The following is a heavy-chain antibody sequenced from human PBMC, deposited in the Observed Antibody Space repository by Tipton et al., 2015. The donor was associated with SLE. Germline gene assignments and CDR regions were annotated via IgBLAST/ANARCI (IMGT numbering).Heavy chain of an antibody. CDR3: ARPRTYYDILTGYSPGAFDI. Sequence: SCAASGYTFTGYYMHWVRQAPGQGLEWMGWINPNSGGTNYAQKFQGRVTMTRDTSISTAYMELSRLRSDDTAVYYCARPRTYYDILTGYSPGAFDIWGQGTMVTVSS. CDR1: GYTFTGYY. D-gene: IGHD3-9*01. V-gene: IGHV1-2*02. CDR2: INPNSGGT. J-gene: IGHJ3*02.